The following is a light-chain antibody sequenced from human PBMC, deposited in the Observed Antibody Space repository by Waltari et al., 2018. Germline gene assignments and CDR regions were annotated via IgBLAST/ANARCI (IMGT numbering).Light chain of an antibody. CDR2: DGS. V-gene: IGLV2-23*01. CDR1: SSDVGCYTL. Sequence: QSALTQPASVSGFPGQSIPISCTGTSSDVGCYTLVPWYQQYPGKAPKLMIYDGSKRPSGVSNRLSGSKSGNTASLTISGLQAEDEADYYCCSYADSSTLVFGGGTKLTVL. CDR3: CSYADSSTLV. J-gene: IGLJ3*02.